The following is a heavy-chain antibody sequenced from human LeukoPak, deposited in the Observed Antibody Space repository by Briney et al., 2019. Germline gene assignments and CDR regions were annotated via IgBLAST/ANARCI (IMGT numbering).Heavy chain of an antibody. CDR1: GFTFSGYA. D-gene: IGHD6-13*01. V-gene: IGHV3-23*01. J-gene: IGHJ6*02. CDR3: AKGIAAAGSYYGMDV. CDR2: ISGSGGST. Sequence: GVSLRLSCAASGFTFSGYAMSWVRQAPGKGLEWVSAISGSGGSTYYADSVKGRFTISRDNSKNTLYLQMNSLRAEDTAVYYCAKGIAAAGSYYGMDVWGQGTTVTVSS.